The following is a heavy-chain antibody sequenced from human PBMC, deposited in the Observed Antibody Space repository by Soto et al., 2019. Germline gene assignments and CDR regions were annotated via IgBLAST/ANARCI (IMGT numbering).Heavy chain of an antibody. D-gene: IGHD2-21*02. CDR2: ISSSGSTI. Sequence: GGSLRLSCAASGFTFNMYWMHWVRQAPGEGQGLRRGLEWVSYISSSGSTIYYADSVKGRFTISRDNAKNSLYLQMNSLRAEDTAVYYCARDQRAYCGGDCYPGGMDVWGQGTTVTVS. CDR3: ARDQRAYCGGDCYPGGMDV. V-gene: IGHV3-48*03. CDR1: GFTFNMYW. J-gene: IGHJ6*02.